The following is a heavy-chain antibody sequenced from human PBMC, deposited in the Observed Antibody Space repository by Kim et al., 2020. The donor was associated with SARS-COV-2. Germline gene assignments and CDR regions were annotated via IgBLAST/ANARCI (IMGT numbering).Heavy chain of an antibody. J-gene: IGHJ1*01. D-gene: IGHD5-18*01. CDR1: GGSFSGHF. CDR2: INHNGRT. V-gene: IGHV4-34*01. Sequence: SETLSLTCAVQGGSFSGHFWTWIRQSPEKGLEWIGEINHNGRTTYNSSLRSRVSISIDVAKNQFSLNLTSVTAADTAVYYCARGRGYEFVGRFFQYWGQGTLVIVSS. CDR3: ARGRGYEFVGRFFQY.